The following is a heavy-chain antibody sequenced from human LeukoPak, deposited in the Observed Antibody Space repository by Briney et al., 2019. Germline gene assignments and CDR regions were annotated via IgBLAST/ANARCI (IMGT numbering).Heavy chain of an antibody. CDR3: ATSIAARKSFDY. CDR1: GGSFSGYY. D-gene: IGHD6-6*01. J-gene: IGHJ4*02. CDR2: INHSGST. Sequence: SETLSLTCAVYGGSFSGYYWSWIRQPPGKGLEWIGEINHSGSTNYNPSLKSRVTISVDTSKNQFSLKLSSVTAADTAVYYCATSIAARKSFDYWGQGTLVTVSS. V-gene: IGHV4-34*01.